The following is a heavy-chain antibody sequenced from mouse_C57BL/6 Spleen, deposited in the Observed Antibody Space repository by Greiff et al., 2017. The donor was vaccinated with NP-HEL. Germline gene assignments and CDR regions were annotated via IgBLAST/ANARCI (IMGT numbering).Heavy chain of an antibody. D-gene: IGHD1-1*01. CDR1: GYTFTDYN. CDR3: ARWNYYGSSYAMDY. V-gene: IGHV1-22*01. Sequence: VQLQQSGPELVKPGASVKMSCKASGYTFTDYNMHWVKQSHGKSLEWIGYINPNNGGTSYNQKFKGKATLTVNKSSSTAYMELRSLTSEDSAVYYCARWNYYGSSYAMDYWGQGTSVTVSS. J-gene: IGHJ4*01. CDR2: INPNNGGT.